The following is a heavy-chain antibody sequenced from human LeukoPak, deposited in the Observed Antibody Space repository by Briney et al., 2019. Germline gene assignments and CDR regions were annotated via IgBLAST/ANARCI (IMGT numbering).Heavy chain of an antibody. Sequence: GGSLTLSCAASGFTFSSYGMLWVRQAPGKAREWVADIWYDGSNKYYADSVKGRFTISRDNSKNTLYLQMNSLRAEDTAVYYCARDLVRGGDGTFDYWGQGTLVTVSS. D-gene: IGHD2-21*02. V-gene: IGHV3-33*08. CDR2: IWYDGSNK. CDR3: ARDLVRGGDGTFDY. CDR1: GFTFSSYG. J-gene: IGHJ4*02.